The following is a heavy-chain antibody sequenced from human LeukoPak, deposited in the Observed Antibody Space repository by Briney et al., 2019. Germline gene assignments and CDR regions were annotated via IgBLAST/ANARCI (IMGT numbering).Heavy chain of an antibody. CDR3: ARVPRGAAAGTKGRNWFDP. J-gene: IGHJ5*02. CDR1: GYTFTGYY. V-gene: IGHV1-2*02. CDR2: INPNSGGT. Sequence: VASVTVSCKASGYTFTGYYMHWVRQAPGQGLEWMGWINPNSGGTNYAQKFQGMVTMTRDPSLSTAYMELSRLRSDDTAVYYCARVPRGAAAGTKGRNWFDPGGEGSLVTVSS. D-gene: IGHD6-13*01.